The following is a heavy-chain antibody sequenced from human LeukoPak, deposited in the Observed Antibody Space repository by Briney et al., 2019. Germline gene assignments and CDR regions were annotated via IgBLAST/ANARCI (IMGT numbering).Heavy chain of an antibody. J-gene: IGHJ4*02. Sequence: PGGSLRLSCAASGFTFSSYGMHWVRQAPGKGLEWVAFIRYDGSNKYYADSVKGRFTISRDNSKNTLYLQMNSLRAEDTAVYYCAKVGSSRYFDWLYLIFDYWGQGTLVTVSS. CDR1: GFTFSSYG. CDR2: IRYDGSNK. CDR3: AKVGSSRYFDWLYLIFDY. V-gene: IGHV3-30*02. D-gene: IGHD3-9*01.